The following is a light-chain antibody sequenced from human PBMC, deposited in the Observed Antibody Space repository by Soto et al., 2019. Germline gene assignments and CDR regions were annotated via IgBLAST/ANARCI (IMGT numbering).Light chain of an antibody. Sequence: QSVLTQPPSASGTPGQRVTISCSGSSSNIGSNYVYWYQQLPGTAPKLLIYRNNQRPSGVPDRFSGSKSGTSASLAISVLRSEDEADYYCAAWDDRLSARVFGGGTKLTVL. V-gene: IGLV1-47*01. CDR1: SSNIGSNY. CDR2: RNN. CDR3: AAWDDRLSARV. J-gene: IGLJ3*02.